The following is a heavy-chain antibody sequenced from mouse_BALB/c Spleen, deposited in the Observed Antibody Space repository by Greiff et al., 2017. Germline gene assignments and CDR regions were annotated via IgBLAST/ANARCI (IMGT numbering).Heavy chain of an antibody. Sequence: QVQLQQSGAELVRPGASVTLSCKASGYTFTDYEMHWVKQTPVHGLEWIGAIDPETGGTAYNQKFKGKATLTADKSSSTAYMELRSLTSEDSAVYYCTRIAHITTGVHLDYWGQGTTLTVSS. J-gene: IGHJ2*01. V-gene: IGHV1-15*01. CDR2: IDPETGGT. CDR1: GYTFTDYE. D-gene: IGHD1-1*01. CDR3: TRIAHITTGVHLDY.